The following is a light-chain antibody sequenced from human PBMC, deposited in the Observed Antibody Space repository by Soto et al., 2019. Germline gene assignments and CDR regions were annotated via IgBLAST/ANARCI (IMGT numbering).Light chain of an antibody. CDR2: GAS. Sequence: EIVMTQSPATLSVSPGERATLSCRASQSVSSNLAWYQQKPGQAPRLLIYGASTSPTGIPARFSGSGSGTNFTLTISSLQSEEFAVYYCQQYNNCPWTFGQGTKVEIK. V-gene: IGKV3-15*01. CDR1: QSVSSN. CDR3: QQYNNCPWT. J-gene: IGKJ1*01.